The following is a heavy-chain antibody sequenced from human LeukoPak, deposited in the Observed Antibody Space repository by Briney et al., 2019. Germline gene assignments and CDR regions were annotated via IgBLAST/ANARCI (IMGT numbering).Heavy chain of an antibody. CDR3: ASRRTSGLRFDY. D-gene: IGHD2-21*02. Sequence: GGSLRLCCAASGFTFSSYAMSWVRQAPGKGLEWVSAISGSGGSTYYADSVKGRFTISRDNSKNTLYLQMNSLRAEDTAVYYCASRRTSGLRFDYWGQGTLVTVSS. V-gene: IGHV3-23*01. CDR2: ISGSGGST. CDR1: GFTFSSYA. J-gene: IGHJ4*02.